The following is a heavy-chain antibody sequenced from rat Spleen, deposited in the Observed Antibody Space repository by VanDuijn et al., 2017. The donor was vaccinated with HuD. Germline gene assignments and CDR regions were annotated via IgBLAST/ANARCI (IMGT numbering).Heavy chain of an antibody. CDR2: ITNTGGST. J-gene: IGHJ2*01. CDR1: GFTFSDYY. Sequence: EVQLVESDGGLVQPGRSLKLSCAASGFTFSDYYMAWVRQAPTKGLEWVATITNTGGSTYYPDSVKGRFTISRDNAKSTLYLQMDSLRSEDTASYYCVRHGYTRYYFDYWGQGVMVTVSS. D-gene: IGHD1-9*01. CDR3: VRHGYTRYYFDY. V-gene: IGHV5-29*01.